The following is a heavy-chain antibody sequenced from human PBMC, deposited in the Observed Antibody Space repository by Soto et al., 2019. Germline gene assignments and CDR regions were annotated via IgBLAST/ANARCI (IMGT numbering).Heavy chain of an antibody. CDR3: ARGGGEHPGYYYYYGMDV. CDR2: VTLSGTI. J-gene: IGHJ6*02. CDR1: GFTLISYT. Sequence: GGSLRLSCAASGFTLISYTMNWVRQAPGKGLEWVSYVTLSGTIYYADSVKGRFTISRDNAKNSLYLQMNSLRDEDTAVYYCARGGGEHPGYYYYYGMDVWGQGTTVTVSS. D-gene: IGHD1-26*01. V-gene: IGHV3-48*02.